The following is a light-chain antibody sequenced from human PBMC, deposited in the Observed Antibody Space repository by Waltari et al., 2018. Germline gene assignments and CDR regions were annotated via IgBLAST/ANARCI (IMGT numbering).Light chain of an antibody. J-gene: IGLJ1*01. V-gene: IGLV2-14*01. Sequence: QSALTQPASVSGSPGQSITISCSGTHSDVGGYDFVSWYQQHPGKAPHLIIYEVSNRPSGISNRFSASKSGNTASLTISGLQAEDEADYYCSSYTTSSAPGVFGTGTRVTVL. CDR1: HSDVGGYDF. CDR3: SSYTTSSAPGV. CDR2: EVS.